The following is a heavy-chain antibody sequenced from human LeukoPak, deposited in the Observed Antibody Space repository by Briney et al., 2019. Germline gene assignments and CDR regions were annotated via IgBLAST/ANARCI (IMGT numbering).Heavy chain of an antibody. CDR1: AFTVSSNY. J-gene: IGHJ4*02. D-gene: IGHD1-26*01. CDR2: VFSGGTT. V-gene: IGHV3-53*01. CDR3: ATDRNSGKYYDY. Sequence: GGSLRLSCAASAFTVSSNYMSWVRQAPGKGLEWVSVVFSGGTTYYADSVKGRFTVSRDNAKNTLYLQMNSLRAEDTAVYYCATDRNSGKYYDYWGQGTLVTVSS.